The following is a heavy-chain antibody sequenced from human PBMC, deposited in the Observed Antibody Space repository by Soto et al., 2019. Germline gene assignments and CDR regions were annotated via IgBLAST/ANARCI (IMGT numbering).Heavy chain of an antibody. CDR2: IIPIFGTA. CDR3: ARDRPSKMWYYGMDV. CDR1: EGTFISYA. J-gene: IGHJ6*02. V-gene: IGHV1-69*06. D-gene: IGHD2-21*01. Sequence: SVEVSCKASEGTFISYAISCVQQAPGQGLEWMGGIIPIFGTANYAQKFQGRVTITADKSTSTAYMELSSLRSEDTAVYYCARDRPSKMWYYGMDVWGQGTTVNVTS.